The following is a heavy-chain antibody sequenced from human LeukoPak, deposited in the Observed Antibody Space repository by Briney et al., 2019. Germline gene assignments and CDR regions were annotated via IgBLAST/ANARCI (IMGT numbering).Heavy chain of an antibody. J-gene: IGHJ5*02. V-gene: IGHV1-2*02. CDR3: ARESGLGLTP. CDR2: INPNSGGT. Sequence: ASVKVSCKASGYTFTGYYMHWVRQAPGQGLEWMGWINPNSGGTNYAQKFQGRVTLTRDTSINTAYMEARSLRSDDMAVYYCARESGLGLTPWGQGTRVTVSS. CDR1: GYTFTGYY. D-gene: IGHD3-3*01.